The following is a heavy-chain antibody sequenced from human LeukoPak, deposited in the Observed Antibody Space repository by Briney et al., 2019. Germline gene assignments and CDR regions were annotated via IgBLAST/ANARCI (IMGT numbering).Heavy chain of an antibody. CDR3: ARACCSSTSCYDRGMDY. CDR1: GGSFSGYY. CDR2: INHSGST. V-gene: IGHV4-34*01. Sequence: SETLSLTCAVYGGSFSGYYWSWIRQPPGKGLEWIGEINHSGSTNYNPSLKSRVTISVDTSKNQFSLKLSSVTAADTAVYYCARACCSSTSCYDRGMDYWGQGTLVTVSS. D-gene: IGHD2-2*01. J-gene: IGHJ4*02.